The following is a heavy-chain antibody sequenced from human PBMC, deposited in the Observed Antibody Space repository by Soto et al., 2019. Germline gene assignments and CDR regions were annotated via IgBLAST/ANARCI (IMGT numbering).Heavy chain of an antibody. CDR1: GYSVTDYA. J-gene: IGHJ1*01. CDR3: ARDSECLVLGAENFQH. V-gene: IGHV1-3*01. CDR2: VNPANGHT. Sequence: QVHLVQSGAEVKKPGASVRVSCKASGYSVTDYAIHWVRQAPGQTFEGMGWVNPANGHTKYSEKYQGRVTISWDTSATTANMELTSLTSEDTAVYYCARDSECLVLGAENFQHWGQGTLVTGSS. D-gene: IGHD6-19*01.